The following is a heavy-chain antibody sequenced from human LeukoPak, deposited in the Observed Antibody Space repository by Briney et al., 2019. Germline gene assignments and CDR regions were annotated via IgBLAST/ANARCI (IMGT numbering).Heavy chain of an antibody. V-gene: IGHV3-30*18. Sequence: PGGSLRLSCAASGFTFNYYGIHWVRQAPGKGLEWVAVISYDGRNKYYADSVKGRFTISRDNSKNTVYLQMNSLRAEDTAVYYCAKDRRSGDSWYHFDYWGQGTLVTVPS. CDR2: ISYDGRNK. CDR1: GFTFNYYG. CDR3: AKDRRSGDSWYHFDY. D-gene: IGHD2-15*01. J-gene: IGHJ4*02.